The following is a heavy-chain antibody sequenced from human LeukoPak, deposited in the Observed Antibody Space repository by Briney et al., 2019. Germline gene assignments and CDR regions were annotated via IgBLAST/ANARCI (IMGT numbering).Heavy chain of an antibody. J-gene: IGHJ3*02. CDR2: ISGSGGGT. CDR3: ARVSWPNGGAFDI. V-gene: IGHV3-23*01. Sequence: GSLRLSCAASGFTFSSYAMSWVRQAPGEGLEWVSAISGSGGGTYYADSVKGRFTISRDNSKNTLYLQMNSLRAEDTAVYYCARVSWPNGGAFDIWGQGTMVTVSS. CDR1: GFTFSSYA. D-gene: IGHD5/OR15-5a*01.